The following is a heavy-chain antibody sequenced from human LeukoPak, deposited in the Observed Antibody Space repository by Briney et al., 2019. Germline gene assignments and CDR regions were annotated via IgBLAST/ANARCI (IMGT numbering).Heavy chain of an antibody. V-gene: IGHV3-23*01. D-gene: IGHD3-16*01. J-gene: IGHJ3*02. CDR2: ISDSGGST. Sequence: PGGSLRLSCEASGFTFSSYAMNWVRQAPGGGLEWVSAISDSGGSTYYPDSVKGRFTISRDNSKNTLYLQMNSLRADDTAVYYCARSKMGGDAFDIWGPGTMVTVSS. CDR3: ARSKMGGDAFDI. CDR1: GFTFSSYA.